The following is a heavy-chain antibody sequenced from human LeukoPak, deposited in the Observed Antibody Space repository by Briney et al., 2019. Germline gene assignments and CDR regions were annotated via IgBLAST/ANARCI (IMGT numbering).Heavy chain of an antibody. V-gene: IGHV1-18*01. CDR3: ARKGSNYPFDY. D-gene: IGHD4-11*01. CDR2: ISAYNGNT. J-gene: IGHJ4*02. CDR1: GYTFTSYG. Sequence: ASVKVSCKASGYTFTSYGITWVRQAPGQGLECMGWISAYNGNTNYAQKFQGRVTMTTDTPTSTAYMELWSLRSDDTAVYYCARKGSNYPFDYWGQGTLVTVSS.